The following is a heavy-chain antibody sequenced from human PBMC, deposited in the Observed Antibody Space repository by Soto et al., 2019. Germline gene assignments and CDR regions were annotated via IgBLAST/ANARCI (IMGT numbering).Heavy chain of an antibody. V-gene: IGHV1-69*13. CDR3: ASAPERFLEWSSQIYYYYYGMDV. J-gene: IGHJ6*02. D-gene: IGHD3-3*01. Sequence: GASVKVTCKASGGTFSSYAISWVRQAPGQGLEWMGGIIPIFGTANYAQKFQGRVTITADESTSTAYMELSSLRSEDTAVYYCASAPERFLEWSSQIYYYYYGMDVWGQGTTVTVSS. CDR2: IIPIFGTA. CDR1: GGTFSSYA.